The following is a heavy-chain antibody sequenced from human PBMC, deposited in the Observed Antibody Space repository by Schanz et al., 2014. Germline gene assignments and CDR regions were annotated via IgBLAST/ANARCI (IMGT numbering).Heavy chain of an antibody. Sequence: EVQLVESGGGLVQPGGSLRLSCAASGFTFSRYWMHWVRQAPGKGLVWVSFISSSSDYINYADSVKGRFTISRDNAKNSLYLQMNSLRAEDTAVYYCARDKGGYYPFDYWGQGSLVTVSS. D-gene: IGHD3-22*01. V-gene: IGHV3-21*01. J-gene: IGHJ4*02. CDR3: ARDKGGYYPFDY. CDR1: GFTFSRYW. CDR2: ISSSSDYI.